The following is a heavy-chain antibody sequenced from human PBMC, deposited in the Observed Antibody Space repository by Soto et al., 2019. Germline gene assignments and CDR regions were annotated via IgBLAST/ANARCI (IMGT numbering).Heavy chain of an antibody. CDR1: GFTFSSYA. V-gene: IGHV3-30-3*01. CDR2: ISYDGSNK. Sequence: GGSLRLSCAASGFTFSSYAMHWVRQAPGKGLEWVAVISYDGSNKYYADSVKGRFTISRDNSKNTLYLQMNSLRAEDTAVYYCARLHSSSPTPVQIEMSKDAFDIWGQGTMVTVSS. D-gene: IGHD6-6*01. J-gene: IGHJ3*02. CDR3: ARLHSSSPTPVQIEMSKDAFDI.